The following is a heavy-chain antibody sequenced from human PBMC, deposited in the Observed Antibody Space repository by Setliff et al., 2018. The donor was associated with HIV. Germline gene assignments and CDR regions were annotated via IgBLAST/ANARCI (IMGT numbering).Heavy chain of an antibody. J-gene: IGHJ4*02. CDR2: VHYSGNT. V-gene: IGHV4-59*08. D-gene: IGHD6-13*01. CDR3: ARRYRSSWYFEY. CDR1: GGSITHY. Sequence: KPSETLSLTCTVSGGSITHYWSWMRQAPGKGLEWIGYVHYSGNTDYNTSLKSRVTISVDTSKNQLLLKLTSVTAADTAVYYCARRYRSSWYFEYWGQGALVTVSS.